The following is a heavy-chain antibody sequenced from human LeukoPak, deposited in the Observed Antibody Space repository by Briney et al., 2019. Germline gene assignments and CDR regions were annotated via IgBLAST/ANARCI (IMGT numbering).Heavy chain of an antibody. V-gene: IGHV4-39*01. CDR1: GGSISSSSDY. Sequence: SETLSLTCTVSGGSISSSSDYWNWIRQPPGKGLEWIGSIHYGGSTYNPSLKSRVTISVDPSKNQFSLQLSSVTAADTAVYYCARGQIYMVRGVTHGWFDPWGQGTLVTVSS. D-gene: IGHD3-10*01. CDR3: ARGQIYMVRGVTHGWFDP. J-gene: IGHJ5*02. CDR2: IHYGGST.